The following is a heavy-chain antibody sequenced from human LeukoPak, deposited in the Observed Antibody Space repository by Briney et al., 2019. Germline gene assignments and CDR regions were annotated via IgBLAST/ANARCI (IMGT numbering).Heavy chain of an antibody. CDR2: ISGDGSMT. J-gene: IGHJ4*02. D-gene: IGHD6-6*01. V-gene: IGHV3-74*01. CDR3: ARYSSSSGGASHYFDY. Sequence: GGSLRLSCAVSGFSLRSYWMHWVRQAPGKGLVWVSRISGDGSMTNYTDSVKGRFTISRDNAKNTVYLQMNSLRAEDTAVYYCARYSSSSGGASHYFDYWGQGTLVTVSS. CDR1: GFSLRSYW.